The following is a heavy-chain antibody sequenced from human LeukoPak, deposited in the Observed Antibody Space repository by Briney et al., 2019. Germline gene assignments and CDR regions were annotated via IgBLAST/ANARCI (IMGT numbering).Heavy chain of an antibody. J-gene: IGHJ1*01. CDR1: GGSFSGYY. Sequence: SETLSLTCAVYGGSFSGYYWSWIRQPPGKGLEWIGEINHSGSTNYNPSLKSRVIISVDTSKNQFSLKLSSVTAADTAVYYCARGPLGGGPPRRSPKNGYFQHWGQGTLVTVSS. V-gene: IGHV4-34*01. CDR2: INHSGST. CDR3: ARGPLGGGPPRRSPKNGYFQH. D-gene: IGHD3-16*01.